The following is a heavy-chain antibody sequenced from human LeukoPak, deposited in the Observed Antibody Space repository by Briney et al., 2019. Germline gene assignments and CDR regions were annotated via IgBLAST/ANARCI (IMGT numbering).Heavy chain of an antibody. Sequence: PGGSLRLSCAASGFAFNTYAMHWVRQAPGQGLEWVALIWHDGSHKFYSNSVRGQFTISRDNSKNTVSLQMNNLRPEDTAVYYCARESFGSGSYPDFWGQGILVTVSS. J-gene: IGHJ4*02. CDR1: GFAFNTYA. CDR3: ARESFGSGSYPDF. D-gene: IGHD3-10*01. CDR2: IWHDGSHK. V-gene: IGHV3-33*01.